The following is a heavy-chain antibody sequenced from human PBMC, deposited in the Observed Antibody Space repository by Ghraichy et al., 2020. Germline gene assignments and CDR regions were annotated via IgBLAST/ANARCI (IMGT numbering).Heavy chain of an antibody. V-gene: IGHV3-74*01. D-gene: IGHD2-15*01. J-gene: IGHJ4*02. CDR1: GFTFSNYW. Sequence: GGSLRLSCAASGFTFSNYWLHWVRQAPGKGLVWVSSINADGTSTTYADSVKGRFTISRDNAKNTLYLQMNSLRAEDTAVYYCATILGYCSGNSCYSYWGRGTLVTVSS. CDR3: ATILGYCSGNSCYSY. CDR2: INADGTST.